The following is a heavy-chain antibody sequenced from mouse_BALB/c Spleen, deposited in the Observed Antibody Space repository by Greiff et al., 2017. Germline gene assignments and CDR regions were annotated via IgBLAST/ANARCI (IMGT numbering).Heavy chain of an antibody. V-gene: IGHV5-17*02. D-gene: IGHD1-1*01. CDR2: ISSGSSTI. CDR1: GFTFSSFG. CDR3: ARHYGSSYAMDY. J-gene: IGHJ4*01. Sequence: EVKVVESGGGLVQPGGSRKLSCAASGFTFSSFGMHWVRQAPEKGLEWVAYISSGSSTIYYADTVKGRFTISRDNPKNTLFLQMTSLRSEDTAMYYCARHYGSSYAMDYWGQGTSVTVSS.